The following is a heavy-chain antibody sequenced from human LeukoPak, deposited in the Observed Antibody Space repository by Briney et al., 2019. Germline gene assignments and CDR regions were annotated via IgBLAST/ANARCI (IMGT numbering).Heavy chain of an antibody. V-gene: IGHV3-30*03. CDR1: GFTFSSYG. J-gene: IGHJ4*02. Sequence: PGRSLRLSCAASGFTFSSYGMHWVRQAPGKGLEWVAVISYDGSNKYYEDSVKGRFTFSRDNSKNTLYLQLNSLRAEDTAMYYCVSGSYFDYWGQGTLVTVSS. CDR3: VSGSYFDY. CDR2: ISYDGSNK. D-gene: IGHD1-26*01.